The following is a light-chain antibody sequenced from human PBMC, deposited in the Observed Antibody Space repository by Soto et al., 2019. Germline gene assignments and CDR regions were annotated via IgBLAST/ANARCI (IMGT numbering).Light chain of an antibody. CDR3: QHYDNTPPSVT. V-gene: IGKV3-20*01. Sequence: EIVLTQSPDTLSLSPGERATLSCRASQSVSSDYLVWYQQKPGLPPRLLIYGASRRATGIPDRFSGSGSGTDCILTISRLEPEDFAVYYCQHYDNTPPSVTFGPGTKVDIK. J-gene: IGKJ3*01. CDR2: GAS. CDR1: QSVSSDY.